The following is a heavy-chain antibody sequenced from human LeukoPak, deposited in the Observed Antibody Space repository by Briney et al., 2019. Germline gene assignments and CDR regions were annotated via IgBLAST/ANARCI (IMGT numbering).Heavy chain of an antibody. Sequence: PSETLSLTCTVSGGSISSGNYYWSWIRQPAGKGLEWIGRIYTSGSTNYNPSLKSRVTISIDTSKKQFSLKLSSVTAADTAVYYCARGGEWFGFDYWGQGTLVTVSS. CDR3: ARGGEWFGFDY. V-gene: IGHV4-61*02. J-gene: IGHJ4*02. CDR1: GGSISSGNYY. CDR2: IYTSGST. D-gene: IGHD3-3*01.